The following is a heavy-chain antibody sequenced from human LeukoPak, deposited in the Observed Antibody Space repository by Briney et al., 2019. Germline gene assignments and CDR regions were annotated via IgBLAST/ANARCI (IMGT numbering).Heavy chain of an antibody. CDR2: ISSSSSYI. CDR1: GFTFSSYS. CDR3: ARARLVGAAIGQAGAGIRGAPPQYFDY. Sequence: GGSLRLSCAASGFTFSSYSMNWVRQAPGKGLEWVSSISSSSSYIYYADSVKGRFTISRDNAKNSLYLQMNSLRAEDTAVYYCARARLVGAAIGQAGAGIRGAPPQYFDYWGQGTLVTVSS. J-gene: IGHJ4*02. D-gene: IGHD1-26*01. V-gene: IGHV3-21*01.